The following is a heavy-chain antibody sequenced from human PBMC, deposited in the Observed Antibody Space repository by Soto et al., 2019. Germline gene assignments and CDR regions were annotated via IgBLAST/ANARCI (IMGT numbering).Heavy chain of an antibody. Sequence: EVQLVESGGGLVEPGGSLRLSCAASGITFSNAWMNWVRKAPGKGLGYIGRIRSKTDGGTTEYAAPVEGRFTVSRDDSKNTLYLQMSGLKTEDTAVYYCTTTRPGTNVFDNWGQGTLVTVSS. V-gene: IGHV3-15*01. CDR3: TTTRPGTNVFDN. CDR2: IRSKTDGGTT. J-gene: IGHJ3*02. D-gene: IGHD6-13*01. CDR1: GITFSNAW.